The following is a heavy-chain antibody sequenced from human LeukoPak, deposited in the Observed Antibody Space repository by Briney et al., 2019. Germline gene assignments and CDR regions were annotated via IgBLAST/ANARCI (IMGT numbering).Heavy chain of an antibody. CDR1: GFTFSNYS. D-gene: IGHD3-22*01. V-gene: IGHV3-21*01. CDR3: ARDPGYYDSSGYLDY. Sequence: GGSLRLSCAASGFTFSNYSMNWVRQAPGKGLEWVSSISSTSTYIYYADSLKGRFTISRDNAKNSLYLQMNSLRAEDTAVYYCARDPGYYDSSGYLDYWGKGTLVTVSS. J-gene: IGHJ4*02. CDR2: ISSTSTYI.